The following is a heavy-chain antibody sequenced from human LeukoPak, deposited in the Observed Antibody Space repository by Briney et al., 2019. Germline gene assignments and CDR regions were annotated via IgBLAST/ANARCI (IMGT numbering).Heavy chain of an antibody. J-gene: IGHJ4*02. D-gene: IGHD5-24*01. Sequence: GGSLRLPCAASGFTFSSYGMHWVRQAPGKGLEWVAFIRYDGSNKYYADSVKGRFTISRDNSKNTLYLQMNSLRAEDTAVYYCANVRGGDAYTPFDYWGQGTLVTVSS. V-gene: IGHV3-30*02. CDR1: GFTFSSYG. CDR3: ANVRGGDAYTPFDY. CDR2: IRYDGSNK.